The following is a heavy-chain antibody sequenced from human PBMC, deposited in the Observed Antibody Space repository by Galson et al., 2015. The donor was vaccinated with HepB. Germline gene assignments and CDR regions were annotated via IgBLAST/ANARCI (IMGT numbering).Heavy chain of an antibody. V-gene: IGHV3-20*01. D-gene: IGHD2-2*01. CDR1: GFTFDDYG. Sequence: SLRLSCAASGFTFDDYGMSWVRQAPGKGLEWVSGINWNGGSTGYADSVKGRFTISRDNAKNSLYLQMNSLRAEDTALYHCARDQGGLSYAEGQFDPWGQGTLVTVSS. J-gene: IGHJ5*02. CDR2: INWNGGST. CDR3: ARDQGGLSYAEGQFDP.